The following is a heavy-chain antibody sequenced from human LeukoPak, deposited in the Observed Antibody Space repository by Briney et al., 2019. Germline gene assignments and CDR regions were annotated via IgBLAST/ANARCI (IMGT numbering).Heavy chain of an antibody. D-gene: IGHD3-10*01. J-gene: IGHJ4*02. CDR2: ICTGGNT. V-gene: IGHV3-53*01. CDR3: SLLWFGELLRADSYLIDY. CDR1: GFSVRGYC. Sequence: GGSLRPSCAASGFSVRGYCMTWVRQAPGRGLEWVSVICTGGNTHYADSVKGRFTISRDISKNTVYLQMNSLRAEDTAVYYCSLLWFGELLRADSYLIDYWGQGIRVTVSS.